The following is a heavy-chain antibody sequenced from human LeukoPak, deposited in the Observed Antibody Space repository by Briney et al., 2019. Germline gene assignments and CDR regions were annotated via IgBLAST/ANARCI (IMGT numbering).Heavy chain of an antibody. J-gene: IGHJ5*02. CDR3: ARHTGSSPFDP. CDR1: GGSFSGYY. CDR2: IYYSGST. D-gene: IGHD1-26*01. Sequence: SETLSLTCAVYGGSFSGYYWSWIRQPPGKGLEWIGYIYYSGSTNYNPSLKSRVTISVDTSKNQFSLKLSSVTAADTAVYYCARHTGSSPFDPWGQGTLVTVSS. V-gene: IGHV4-59*08.